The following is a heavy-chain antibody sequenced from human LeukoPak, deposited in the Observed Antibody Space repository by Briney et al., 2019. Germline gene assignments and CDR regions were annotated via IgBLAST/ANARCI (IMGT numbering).Heavy chain of an antibody. J-gene: IGHJ5*02. CDR2: IKQDGSEK. D-gene: IGHD3-22*01. Sequence: PGGSLRLSCAASGFTFSRYWMSWVRQAPGKGLEWVANIKQDGSEKYYVDSVRGRFTISRDNAKNSLYLQMNSLRAEDTAVYYCASRVPRLRRYYDSSGYEDPWGQGTLVTVSS. V-gene: IGHV3-7*03. CDR3: ASRVPRLRRYYDSSGYEDP. CDR1: GFTFSRYW.